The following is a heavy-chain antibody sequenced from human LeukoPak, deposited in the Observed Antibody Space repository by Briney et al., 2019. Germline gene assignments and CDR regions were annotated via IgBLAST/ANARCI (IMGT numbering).Heavy chain of an antibody. V-gene: IGHV3-48*01. J-gene: IGHJ6*02. D-gene: IGHD2-15*01. CDR2: ITFGNTII. CDR3: ARGYCSYGGCPAPGCYYGMDV. Sequence: AGSLRLSCGASGFPFSTYSMNWVRQAPGKGLEWVSYITFGNTIIYYADSVKGRFTVSRESAKTSLYLQMNSLRAEDTAVYYCARGYCSYGGCPAPGCYYGMDVWGQGTMVTVSS. CDR1: GFPFSTYS.